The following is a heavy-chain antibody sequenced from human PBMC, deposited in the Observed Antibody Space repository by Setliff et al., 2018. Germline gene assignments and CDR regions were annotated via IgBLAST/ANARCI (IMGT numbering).Heavy chain of an antibody. CDR3: AKGGESGWYQPYYYHGLDV. D-gene: IGHD6-19*01. CDR1: AVAFSSYG. J-gene: IGHJ6*02. Sequence: LRLSCATSAVAFSSYGFHWVRQAPGKGLEWVAAISYDGGDKYYADSVRLRFTISRDNARDTLYLQLTSLRVDDTAVYFCAKGGESGWYQPYYYHGLDVWGQGTTVTVSS. CDR2: ISYDGGDK. V-gene: IGHV3-30*18.